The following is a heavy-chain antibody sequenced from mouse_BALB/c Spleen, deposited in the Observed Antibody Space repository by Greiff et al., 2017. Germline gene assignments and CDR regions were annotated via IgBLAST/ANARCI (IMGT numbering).Heavy chain of an antibody. V-gene: IGHV5-6-5*01. D-gene: IGHD2-4*01. Sequence: EVMLVESGGGLVKPGGSLKLSCAASGFTFSSYAMSWVRQTPEKRLEWVASISSGGSTYYPDSVKGRFTISRDNARNILYLQMSSLRSEDTAMYYCARARGALDYATFAYWGQGTLVTVSA. CDR2: ISSGGST. J-gene: IGHJ3*01. CDR1: GFTFSSYA. CDR3: ARARGALDYATFAY.